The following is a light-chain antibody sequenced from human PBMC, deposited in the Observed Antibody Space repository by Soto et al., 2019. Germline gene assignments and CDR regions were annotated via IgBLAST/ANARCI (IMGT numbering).Light chain of an antibody. CDR2: LGS. Sequence: DIVMTQSPLSLPVTPGEPASISCRSSQSLLHSNGYNYLDWYLQKPGQSPQLLIYLGSNRSSVVPDRFSVSGSGTYGTLKISRVEAEDVGLYYCMQALQTFTFGPGTKVDI. J-gene: IGKJ3*01. CDR3: MQALQTFT. CDR1: QSLLHSNGYNY. V-gene: IGKV2-28*01.